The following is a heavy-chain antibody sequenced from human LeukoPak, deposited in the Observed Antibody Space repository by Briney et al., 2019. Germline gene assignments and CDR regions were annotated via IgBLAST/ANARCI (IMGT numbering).Heavy chain of an antibody. CDR3: AKDSFDSSGYFYFDY. Sequence: GGSLRLSCAASGFTFSNAWMSWVRQAPGKGLEWVGRIKSKTDGGTTDYAAPVKGRFTISRDDSKNTLYLQMNSLRAEDTAVYYCAKDSFDSSGYFYFDYWGQGTLVTVSS. D-gene: IGHD3-22*01. CDR1: GFTFSNAW. J-gene: IGHJ4*02. CDR2: IKSKTDGGTT. V-gene: IGHV3-15*01.